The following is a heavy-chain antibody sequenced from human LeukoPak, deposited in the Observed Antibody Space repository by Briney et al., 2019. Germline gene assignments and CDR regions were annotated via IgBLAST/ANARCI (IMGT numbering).Heavy chain of an antibody. J-gene: IGHJ3*02. D-gene: IGHD3-3*01. CDR1: GYSFTSYW. Sequence: GESLKISCKGSGYSFTSYWIGWVRQMPWKGLEWMGIIYPGDSDTRYSPSFQGQVTISADKSISTAYLQWSSLKASDTAMCYCARPKTIFGVVTDAFDIWGQGTMVTVSS. V-gene: IGHV5-51*01. CDR2: IYPGDSDT. CDR3: ARPKTIFGVVTDAFDI.